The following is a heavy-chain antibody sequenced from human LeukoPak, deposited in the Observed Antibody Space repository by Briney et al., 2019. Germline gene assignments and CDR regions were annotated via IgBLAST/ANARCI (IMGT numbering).Heavy chain of an antibody. V-gene: IGHV6-1*01. CDR3: ASGAADYYDSSGYARDYFDY. J-gene: IGHJ4*02. CDR2: TYYRSKWYN. Sequence: PSQTLSLTCAISGDSVSSNSAAWNWIRQSPSRGLEWLGRTYYRSKWYNDYAVSVKSRITINPDTSKNQFSLQLSSVTAADTAVYYCASGAADYYDSSGYARDYFDYWDQGTLVTVSS. D-gene: IGHD3-22*01. CDR1: GDSVSSNSAA.